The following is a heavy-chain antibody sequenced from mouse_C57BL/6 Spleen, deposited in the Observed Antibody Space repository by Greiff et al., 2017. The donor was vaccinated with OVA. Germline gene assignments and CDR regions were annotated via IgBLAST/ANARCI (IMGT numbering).Heavy chain of an antibody. CDR3: AIETGTGYFDY. D-gene: IGHD4-1*01. Sequence: QVQLQQPGAELVKPGASVKVSCKASGYTFTSYWMHWVKQRPGQGLEWIGRIHPSDSDTNYNQKFKGKATLTVDKSYSTAYMQLSSLTSEDSAVYDCAIETGTGYFDYWGQGTTLTVSS. CDR2: IHPSDSDT. V-gene: IGHV1-74*01. J-gene: IGHJ2*01. CDR1: GYTFTSYW.